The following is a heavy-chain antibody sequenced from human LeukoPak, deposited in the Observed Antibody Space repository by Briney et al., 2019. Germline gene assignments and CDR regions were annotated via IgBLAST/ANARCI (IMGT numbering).Heavy chain of an antibody. V-gene: IGHV1-69*13. J-gene: IGHJ3*02. CDR1: GYTFTGYY. Sequence: SVKVSCKASGYTFTGYYMHWVRQAPGQGLEWMGGIIPIFGTANYAQKFQGRVTITADESTSTAYMELSSLRSEDTAVYYCARDRGYYDSSGPDAFDIWGQGTMVTVSS. CDR2: IIPIFGTA. CDR3: ARDRGYYDSSGPDAFDI. D-gene: IGHD3-22*01.